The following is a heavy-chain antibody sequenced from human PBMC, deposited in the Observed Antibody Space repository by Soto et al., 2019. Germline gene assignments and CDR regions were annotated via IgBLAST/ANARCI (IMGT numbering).Heavy chain of an antibody. CDR2: FSASGDKT. D-gene: IGHD6-19*01. J-gene: IGHJ4*02. CDR3: AKAGQWLADFDY. CDR1: GFSFSNYA. V-gene: IGHV3-23*01. Sequence: QTGGSLRLSCVASGFSFSNYAMSWVRQAPGKGLEWVSSFSASGDKTYYADSVKGQFTISRDNSKNTLYLQMYSLRVEDTAIYYCAKAGQWLADFDYWGRGTLVTVSS.